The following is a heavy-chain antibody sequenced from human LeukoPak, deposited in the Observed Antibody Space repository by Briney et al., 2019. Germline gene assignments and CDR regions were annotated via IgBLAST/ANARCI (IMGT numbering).Heavy chain of an antibody. Sequence: SETLSLTCTVSGDSIRRDNYYWGWIRQPPGKGLEWIGSIYYSGSAYYNPSLKSRVSISVDPSKSQFSLKLTSVTAADTAVYYCATHPLLDYWGQGSLVTVSS. CDR1: GDSIRRDNYY. J-gene: IGHJ4*02. CDR2: IYYSGSA. V-gene: IGHV4-39*01. CDR3: ATHPLLDY. D-gene: IGHD3-16*02.